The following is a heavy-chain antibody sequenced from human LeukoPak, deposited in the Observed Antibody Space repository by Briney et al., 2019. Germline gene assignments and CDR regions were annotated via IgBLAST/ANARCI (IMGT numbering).Heavy chain of an antibody. J-gene: IGHJ3*02. CDR2: INPNSGGT. Sequence: GASVKVSCKASGYTFTGYYMHWVRQAPGQGLEWMGWINPNSGGTNYAQKFQGRVTMTRDTSISTAYMELSRLRSDDTAVYYCARPRYSSGWSASGAFDIWGQGTMVTVSS. CDR1: GYTFTGYY. V-gene: IGHV1-2*02. CDR3: ARPRYSSGWSASGAFDI. D-gene: IGHD6-19*01.